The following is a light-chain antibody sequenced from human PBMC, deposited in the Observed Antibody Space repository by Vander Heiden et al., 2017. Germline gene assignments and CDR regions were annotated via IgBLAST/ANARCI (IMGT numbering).Light chain of an antibody. CDR2: AAS. CDR3: HQVATLPWT. J-gene: IGKJ3*01. Sequence: DIMMTQSSSSVSASVGERVTITCRASQSIDNYLAWYQQKPGKAPTLLISAASNKLDIVPPRFAGSGSETEFTLTISDLQPEDFATYYCHQVATLPWTFGRGTRVD. V-gene: IGKV1-12*01. CDR1: QSIDNY.